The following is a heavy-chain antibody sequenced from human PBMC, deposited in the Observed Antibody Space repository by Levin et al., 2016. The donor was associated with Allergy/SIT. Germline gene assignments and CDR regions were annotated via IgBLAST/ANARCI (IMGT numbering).Heavy chain of an antibody. CDR3: ARGPYGSSFYGESYYYYYMDV. CDR2: IIPTFGSA. J-gene: IGHJ6*03. D-gene: IGHD6-13*01. V-gene: IGHV1-69*13. CDR1: GGTFSRYS. Sequence: SVKVSCKASGGTFSRYSISWVRQAPGQGLEWMGGIIPTFGSANYAQKFQGRVTITADESTSTAYMELSSLRSEDTAVYYCARGPYGSSFYGESYYYYYMDVWGKGTTVTVSS.